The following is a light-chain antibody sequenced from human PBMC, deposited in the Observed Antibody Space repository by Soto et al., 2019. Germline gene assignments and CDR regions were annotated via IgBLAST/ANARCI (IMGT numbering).Light chain of an antibody. J-gene: IGLJ2*01. V-gene: IGLV2-14*01. CDR1: SSDVGGYNY. Sequence: QSALTQPASVSGSPGQSITISCTGTSSDVGGYNYVSWYQQHPGKAPKLMIYEVSNRPSGVSNRFSGSKSGNTASLTISGLQAEDEADYYCSSYTSSSTFIVVFGGGTKLTVL. CDR3: SSYTSSSTFIVV. CDR2: EVS.